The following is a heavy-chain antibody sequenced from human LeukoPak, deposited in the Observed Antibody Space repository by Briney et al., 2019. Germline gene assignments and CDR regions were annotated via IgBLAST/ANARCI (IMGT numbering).Heavy chain of an antibody. V-gene: IGHV1-46*01. CDR2: INPSGGST. Sequence: GASVKVSCKASGYTFTSYYMHWVRQAPGQGLEWMGIINPSGGSTSYAQKFQGRVAMTRDTSTSTVYMELSSLRSEDTAVYYCARVIEIGGSLDYWGQGTLVTVSS. J-gene: IGHJ4*02. D-gene: IGHD1-26*01. CDR1: GYTFTSYY. CDR3: ARVIEIGGSLDY.